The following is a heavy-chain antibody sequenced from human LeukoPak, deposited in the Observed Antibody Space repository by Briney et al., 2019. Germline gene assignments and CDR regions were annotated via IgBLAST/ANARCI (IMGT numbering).Heavy chain of an antibody. CDR3: ARGRTTVTKYYFDY. CDR1: GGSFSGYY. D-gene: IGHD4-17*01. CDR2: INHSGST. J-gene: IGHJ4*02. V-gene: IGHV4-34*01. Sequence: PSETLSLTCAVYGGSFSGYYWSWIRQPPGKGLEWIGEINHSGSTNYNPSLKSRVTISVDTSKNQFSLKLGSVTAADTAVYYCARGRTTVTKYYFDYWGQGTLVTVSS.